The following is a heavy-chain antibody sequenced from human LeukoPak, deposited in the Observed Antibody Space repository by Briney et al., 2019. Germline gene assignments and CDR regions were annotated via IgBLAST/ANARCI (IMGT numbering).Heavy chain of an antibody. Sequence: GSLRLSCAASGFTFSSYEMNWVRQAPGKGLEWVSYISSSGSTIYYADSVKGRFTISRDNAKNSLYLQMNSLRAEETAVYYCARDTSSSIAARPSNFDYWGQGTLVTVSS. CDR1: GFTFSSYE. J-gene: IGHJ4*02. V-gene: IGHV3-48*03. D-gene: IGHD6-6*01. CDR3: ARDTSSSIAARPSNFDY. CDR2: ISSSGSTI.